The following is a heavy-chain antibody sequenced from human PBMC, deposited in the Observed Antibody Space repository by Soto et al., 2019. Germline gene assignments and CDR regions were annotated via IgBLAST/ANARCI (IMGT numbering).Heavy chain of an antibody. CDR3: ARGLKQWLVVDPFDY. V-gene: IGHV1-69*01. D-gene: IGHD6-19*01. CDR2: IIPIFGTA. Sequence: QVQLVQSGAEVKKPGSSVKVSCKASGGTFSSYAISWVRQAPGQGLEWMGGIIPIFGTANYAQKFQGRVTITEDEATSTAYMELSSLRSEDTAVYYCARGLKQWLVVDPFDYWGQGTLVTVSS. J-gene: IGHJ4*02. CDR1: GGTFSSYA.